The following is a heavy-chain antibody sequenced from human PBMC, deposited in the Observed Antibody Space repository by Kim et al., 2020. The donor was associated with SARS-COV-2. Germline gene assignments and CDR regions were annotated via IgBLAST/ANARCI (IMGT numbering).Heavy chain of an antibody. CDR3: ARSSSVRSGSYYTYPPWYYYGMDV. Sequence: SVKVSCKASGGTFSSYAISWVRQAPGQGLEWMGGIIPIFGTANYAQKFQGRVTITADESTSTAYMELSSLRSEDTAVYYCARSSSVRSGSYYTYPPWYYYGMDVWGQGTTVTVSS. CDR2: IIPIFGTA. D-gene: IGHD3-10*01. J-gene: IGHJ6*02. V-gene: IGHV1-69*13. CDR1: GGTFSSYA.